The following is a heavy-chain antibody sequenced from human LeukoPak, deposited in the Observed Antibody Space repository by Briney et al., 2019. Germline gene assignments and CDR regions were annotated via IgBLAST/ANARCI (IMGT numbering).Heavy chain of an antibody. CDR3: ARCYSSGWDGYVDV. CDR2: INCNGGST. CDR1: GFIFDNHG. Sequence: GGSLRLSCVASGFIFDNHGLRWVRQAPGKGLEWVSGINCNGGSTGYADSVKGRFTISRDKAKNSLYLQMNSLRAEDTALYYCARCYSSGWDGYVDVWGKGTTVTVSS. V-gene: IGHV3-20*04. D-gene: IGHD6-19*01. J-gene: IGHJ6*03.